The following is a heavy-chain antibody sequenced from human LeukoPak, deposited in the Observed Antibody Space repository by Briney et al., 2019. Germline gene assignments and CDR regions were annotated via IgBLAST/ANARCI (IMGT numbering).Heavy chain of an antibody. D-gene: IGHD3-22*01. CDR2: IYTSGST. V-gene: IGHV4-61*02. CDR3: ARASYSYDINGWVPFDY. Sequence: PSQTLSLTCTVSGNSIRSGDNYWSWIRQPAGKGLEWIGRIYTSGSTNYNPSLKSRVTISGDTPKNQFSLRLSSVTAADTAVYYCARASYSYDINGWVPFDYWGQGTLVTVSS. CDR1: GNSIRSGDNY. J-gene: IGHJ4*02.